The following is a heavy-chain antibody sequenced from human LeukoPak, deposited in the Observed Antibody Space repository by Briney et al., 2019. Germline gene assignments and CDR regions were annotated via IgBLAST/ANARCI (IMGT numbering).Heavy chain of an antibody. J-gene: IGHJ4*02. CDR1: GYSFSDYY. CDR2: INPNSGGT. Sequence: ASVKVSCKASGYSFSDYYIHWVRQAPGQGLEWMGWINPNSGGTHYAQKFQGRVTMTRDTPITTVYMELSRLRSDDTAVYYCAKWGTYYYDSSGDLGLDYWGQGTLVTVSS. D-gene: IGHD3-22*01. V-gene: IGHV1-2*02. CDR3: AKWGTYYYDSSGDLGLDY.